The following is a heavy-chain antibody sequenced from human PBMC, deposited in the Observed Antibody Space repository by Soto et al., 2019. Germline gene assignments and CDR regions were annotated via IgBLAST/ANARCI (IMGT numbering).Heavy chain of an antibody. CDR2: IYYSGST. J-gene: IGHJ4*02. D-gene: IGHD4-17*01. CDR1: GCSISSGSYC. V-gene: IGHV4-31*03. CDR3: AIAVTTVTTYDY. Sequence: PSETLSLTCTVSGCSISSGSYCWSWIRQHPGKGLEWIGYIYYSGSTYYNPSLKSRVTISVDTSKNQFSLKLSSVTAADTAVYYCAIAVTTVTTYDYWGQGTLVTVSS.